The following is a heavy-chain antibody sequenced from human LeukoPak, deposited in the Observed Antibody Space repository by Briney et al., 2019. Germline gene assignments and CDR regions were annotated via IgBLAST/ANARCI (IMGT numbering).Heavy chain of an antibody. Sequence: GGSLRLSCAASGFTFRDYEMNWVRQAPGKGLEWVSYISSSASTIYYADSVKGRFTISRDSAKKSVHLQMNSLRAEDTAIYYCARDPVGYYYAMDVWGQGTTVTVSS. CDR1: GFTFRDYE. V-gene: IGHV3-48*03. D-gene: IGHD4-23*01. CDR2: ISSSASTI. CDR3: ARDPVGYYYAMDV. J-gene: IGHJ6*02.